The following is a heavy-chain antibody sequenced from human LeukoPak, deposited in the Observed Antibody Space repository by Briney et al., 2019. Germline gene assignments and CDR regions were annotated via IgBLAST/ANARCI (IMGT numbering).Heavy chain of an antibody. D-gene: IGHD2-2*01. CDR3: ARGRSSTSWGV. J-gene: IGHJ6*02. CDR2: INHSGST. Sequence: SETLPLTCAAYGGSFSGYYWSWIRQPPGKGLEWIGEINHSGSTNYNPSLKSRVTISVDTSKNRFSLKLSSVTAADTAVYYCARGRSSTSWGVWGQGTTVTVSS. V-gene: IGHV4-34*01. CDR1: GGSFSGYY.